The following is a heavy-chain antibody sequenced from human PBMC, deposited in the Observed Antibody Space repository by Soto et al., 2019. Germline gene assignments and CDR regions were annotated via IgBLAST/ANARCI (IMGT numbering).Heavy chain of an antibody. CDR1: GGTFNSYD. CDR2: IIPIVETP. V-gene: IGHV1-69*13. Sequence: GASVKVSCKASGGTFNSYDINWVRQAPGQGLEWMGGIIPIVETPKYAQKFQGRVTITADESANTVYMELSSLRSEDTAVYYCARGRGYSGDDHYYYFDMDVWGQGTTVTVSS. J-gene: IGHJ6*02. D-gene: IGHD5-12*01. CDR3: ARGRGYSGDDHYYYFDMDV.